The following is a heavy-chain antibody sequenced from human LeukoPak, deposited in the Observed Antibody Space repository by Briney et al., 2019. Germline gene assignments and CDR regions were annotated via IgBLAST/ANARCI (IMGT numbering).Heavy chain of an antibody. CDR1: GFTFSSYA. Sequence: GGSLRLSCAASGFTFSSYAMHWVRQAPGKGLEWVAVIWYDGSNKYYADSVKGRFAISRDNSKNTLYLQMNSLRAEDTAVYYCARDQLGYCSSTSCSTSYGMDVWGKGTTVTVSS. CDR3: ARDQLGYCSSTSCSTSYGMDV. D-gene: IGHD2-2*01. V-gene: IGHV3-33*08. J-gene: IGHJ6*04. CDR2: IWYDGSNK.